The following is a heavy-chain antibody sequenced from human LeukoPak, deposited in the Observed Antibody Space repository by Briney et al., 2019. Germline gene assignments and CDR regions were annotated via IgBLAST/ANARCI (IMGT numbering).Heavy chain of an antibody. Sequence: GGSLRLSCAASGFTFSTYAMNWARQAPGKGLEWVANIKQDGSETYYVDSVKGRFTISRDNAKNSLYLQMNSLRAEDTAVYYCARSIVGAMGRYYYYYVDVWGKGTTVTVSS. J-gene: IGHJ6*03. CDR2: IKQDGSET. D-gene: IGHD1-26*01. CDR1: GFTFSTYA. V-gene: IGHV3-7*01. CDR3: ARSIVGAMGRYYYYYVDV.